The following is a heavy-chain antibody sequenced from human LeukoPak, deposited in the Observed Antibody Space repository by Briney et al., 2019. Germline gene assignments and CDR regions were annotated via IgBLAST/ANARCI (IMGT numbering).Heavy chain of an antibody. Sequence: ASVKVSCKASGYTFTSYDINWVRQATGQGLEWMGWMNPNSGNTGYAQKFQGRVTMTRNTSISTAYMELSSLRSEDTAVYYCARVWVVTAVMDVWGKGTTVTVSS. V-gene: IGHV1-8*01. CDR3: ARVWVVTAVMDV. CDR1: GYTFTSYD. J-gene: IGHJ6*03. CDR2: MNPNSGNT. D-gene: IGHD2-21*02.